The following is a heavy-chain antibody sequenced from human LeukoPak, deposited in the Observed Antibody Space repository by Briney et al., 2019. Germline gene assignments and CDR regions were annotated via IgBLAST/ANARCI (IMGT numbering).Heavy chain of an antibody. CDR1: GFTFSSYT. V-gene: IGHV3-23*01. D-gene: IGHD2-2*01. J-gene: IGHJ4*01. CDR3: AKDRDCTSTSCYFYFDY. CDR2: ISGSGVST. Sequence: GGSLRLSCAASGFTFSSYTMTWVRQAPGKGLEWVSGISGSGVSTYYADSVKGRFTISRDNSKDTLYLQMNSLRAEDTAVYYCAKDRDCTSTSCYFYFDYWGQESRSPSPQ.